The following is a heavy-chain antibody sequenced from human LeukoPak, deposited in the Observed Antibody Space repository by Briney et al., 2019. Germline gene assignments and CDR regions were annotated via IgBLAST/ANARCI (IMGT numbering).Heavy chain of an antibody. CDR2: IYYSGST. CDR1: GGSISSSSYY. Sequence: SETLSLTCTVSGGSISSSSYYWGWTRQPPGKGLEWIGSIYYSGSTYYNPSLKSRVTISVDTSKNQFSLKLSSVTAADTAVYYCAIGEWELLPLDYWGQGTLVTVSS. J-gene: IGHJ4*02. CDR3: AIGEWELLPLDY. D-gene: IGHD1-26*01. V-gene: IGHV4-39*01.